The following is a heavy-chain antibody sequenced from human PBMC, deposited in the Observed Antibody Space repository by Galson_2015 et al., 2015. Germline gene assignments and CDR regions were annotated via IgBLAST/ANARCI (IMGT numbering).Heavy chain of an antibody. Sequence: SLRLSCAASGFTFSSYAMSWVRQAPGKGLEWVSAISGSGGSTYYADSVKGRFTISRDNSKNTLYLQMNSLRAEDTAVYYCAARGHLRRQLVRTMDVWGQGTTVTVSS. CDR1: GFTFSSYA. V-gene: IGHV3-23*01. CDR2: ISGSGGST. CDR3: AARGHLRRQLVRTMDV. J-gene: IGHJ6*02. D-gene: IGHD6-13*01.